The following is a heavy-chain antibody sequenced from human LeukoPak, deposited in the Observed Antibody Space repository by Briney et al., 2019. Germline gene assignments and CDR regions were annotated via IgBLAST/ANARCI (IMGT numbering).Heavy chain of an antibody. CDR3: ALSDSYGYYFDY. Sequence: PSETLSLTCNVSGASVSSGSYYWSWIRQPPGKGLEWIGYIYYSGSTNYNPSLKSRVTISVDTSKNQFSLKLSSVTAADTAVYYCALSDSYGYYFDYWGQGTLVTVSS. D-gene: IGHD5-18*01. CDR1: GASVSSGSYY. J-gene: IGHJ4*02. CDR2: IYYSGST. V-gene: IGHV4-61*01.